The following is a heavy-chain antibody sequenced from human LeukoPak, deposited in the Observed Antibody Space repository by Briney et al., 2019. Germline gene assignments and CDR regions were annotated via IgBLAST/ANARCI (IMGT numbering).Heavy chain of an antibody. D-gene: IGHD3-10*01. Sequence: PSETLSLTCAVYGGSFSGYYWSWIRQPPGKGLEWIGEINHSGSTSYNPSLKSRVTISVDTSKNQFSLKLSSVTAADTAVYYCARGSGLLWFGEPYFQHWGQGTLVTVSS. CDR2: INHSGST. V-gene: IGHV4-34*01. J-gene: IGHJ1*01. CDR1: GGSFSGYY. CDR3: ARGSGLLWFGEPYFQH.